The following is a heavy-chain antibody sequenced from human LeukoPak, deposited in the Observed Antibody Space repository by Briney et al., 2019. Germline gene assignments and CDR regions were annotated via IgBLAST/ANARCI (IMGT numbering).Heavy chain of an antibody. Sequence: SETLSLTCTVSGGSISNYVWSWIRQPPGKGLEWIGNIFYSGSTYYGPSLKSRLTISLDTSRNQFSLKLNSVTAADTAVYYCAKSNGYGLIDIWGRGTMVTVSS. CDR2: IFYSGST. D-gene: IGHD3-10*01. V-gene: IGHV4-59*12. CDR1: GGSISNYV. CDR3: AKSNGYGLIDI. J-gene: IGHJ3*02.